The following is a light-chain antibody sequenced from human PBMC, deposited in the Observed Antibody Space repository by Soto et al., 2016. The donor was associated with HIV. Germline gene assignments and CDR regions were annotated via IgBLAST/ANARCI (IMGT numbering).Light chain of an antibody. V-gene: IGKV1-17*01. Sequence: DIQMTQSPSTLSASVGDIVTITCRASQDIGNDLGWYQQKPGQAPKRLIYGASSLESGVPSRFSGSRSATEFTLTISSLQPDDVGTYYCQQYNTVPWTFGQGTKLEMK. CDR1: QDIGND. J-gene: IGKJ1*01. CDR2: GAS. CDR3: QQYNTVPWT.